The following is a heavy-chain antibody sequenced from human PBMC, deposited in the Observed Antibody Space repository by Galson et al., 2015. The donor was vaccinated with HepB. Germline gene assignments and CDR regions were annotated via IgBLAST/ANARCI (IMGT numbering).Heavy chain of an antibody. CDR1: GFTFSNAW. D-gene: IGHD4-17*01. CDR2: IKSKTDGGTT. J-gene: IGHJ4*02. CDR3: TTDGEAGGYDYGDSNGVDY. V-gene: IGHV3-15*01. Sequence: SLRLSCAASGFTFSNAWMSWVHQAPGKGLEWVGRIKSKTDGGTTDYAAPVKGRFTISRDDSKNTLYLQMNSLKTEDTAVYYCTTDGEAGGYDYGDSNGVDYWGQGTLVTVSS.